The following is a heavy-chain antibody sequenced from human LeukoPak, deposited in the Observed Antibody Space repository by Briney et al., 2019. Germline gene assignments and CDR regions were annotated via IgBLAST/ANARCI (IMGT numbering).Heavy chain of an antibody. CDR1: GYSISSSNW. CDR2: IYYSGSI. D-gene: IGHD6-13*01. V-gene: IGHV4-28*05. Sequence: SETLSLTCAVSGYSISSSNWWGWIRQPPGKGLEWIGYIYYSGSIYYNPSLKSRVTMSVDTSKNQFSLKLSSVTAVDTAVYYCARTSGYSSSWTNSDAFDIWGQGTMVTVSS. CDR3: ARTSGYSSSWTNSDAFDI. J-gene: IGHJ3*02.